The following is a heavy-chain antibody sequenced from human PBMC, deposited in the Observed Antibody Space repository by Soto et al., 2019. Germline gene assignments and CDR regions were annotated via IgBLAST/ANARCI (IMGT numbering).Heavy chain of an antibody. CDR2: IKSDGSNI. Sequence: EVQLVESGGGLVQPGGSLRLSCAASGFTFSSYWMHWVRQAPGKGLVCVSRIKSDGSNINYADSVKGRFTISRDNAKNTLYLQRNSLRAEDTAIYYCARGGFSGSGSFIQGDYWGQGTLVTVSS. V-gene: IGHV3-74*01. CDR1: GFTFSSYW. J-gene: IGHJ4*02. D-gene: IGHD3-10*01. CDR3: ARGGFSGSGSFIQGDY.